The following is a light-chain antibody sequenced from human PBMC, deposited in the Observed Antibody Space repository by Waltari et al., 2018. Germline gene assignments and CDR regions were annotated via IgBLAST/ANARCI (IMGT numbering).Light chain of an antibody. CDR1: SLRSYY. CDR2: GKN. CDR3: NSRDSSGNHMV. Sequence: SSELTPDPAVSVALGQTVRITCQGDSLRSYYASWYQQKPGQAHVLVNYGKNNRPSGIPDRFSGYSSGNTASLTITGGQAEDEADYYCNSRDSSGNHMVFGGGTKLTVL. J-gene: IGLJ2*01. V-gene: IGLV3-19*01.